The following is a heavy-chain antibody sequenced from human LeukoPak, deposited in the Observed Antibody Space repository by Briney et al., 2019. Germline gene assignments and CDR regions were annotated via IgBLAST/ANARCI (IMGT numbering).Heavy chain of an antibody. Sequence: PSETLSLTCAVYGGSFSGYYWSWIRQPPGKGLEGIGEINHSGSTNYNPSLKSRVTISVDTSKNQFSLKLSSVTAADTAVYYCARVGTDGYNSDDYWGQGTLVTVSS. CDR3: ARVGTDGYNSDDY. D-gene: IGHD5-24*01. CDR1: GGSFSGYY. V-gene: IGHV4-34*01. J-gene: IGHJ4*02. CDR2: INHSGST.